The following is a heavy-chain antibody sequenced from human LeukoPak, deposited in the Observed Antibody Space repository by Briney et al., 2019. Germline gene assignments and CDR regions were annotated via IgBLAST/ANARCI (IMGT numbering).Heavy chain of an antibody. V-gene: IGHV1-2*02. D-gene: IGHD3-3*01. CDR1: GYTFTGYY. CDR3: ARNRDRFLEWLPGY. CDR2: INPNSGGT. J-gene: IGHJ4*02. Sequence: ASVKVSCKASGYTFTGYYMHWVRQASGQGLEWMGWINPNSGGTNYAQKFQGRVTMTRDTSISTAYMELSRLRSDDTAVYYCARNRDRFLEWLPGYWGQGTLVTVSS.